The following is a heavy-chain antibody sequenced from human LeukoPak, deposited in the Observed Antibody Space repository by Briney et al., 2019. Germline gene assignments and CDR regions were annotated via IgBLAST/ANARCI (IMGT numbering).Heavy chain of an antibody. CDR2: ISTGGIST. CDR3: TRNGRSLDY. Sequence: GGSLRLSCAASGFPFSSHEMNWVRQAPGKGLEWVSYISTGGISTHYADSVKGRFTISRDNAKNSLFLQMSSLRAEDTAVYYCTRNGRSLDYWGQGTLVTVSS. V-gene: IGHV3-48*03. J-gene: IGHJ4*02. CDR1: GFPFSSHE. D-gene: IGHD2-15*01.